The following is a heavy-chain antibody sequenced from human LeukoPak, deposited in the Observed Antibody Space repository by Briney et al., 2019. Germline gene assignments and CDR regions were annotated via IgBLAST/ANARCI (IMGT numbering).Heavy chain of an antibody. V-gene: IGHV5-51*01. J-gene: IGHJ4*02. Sequence: GESLKISCKGSVYSVTSYWIAWVRQMPARGLEWVGIIYPGESDTRYSPSFQGQVTISADKSISTAYLQWSSLKASDTAMYYCARQVDIAVAGYDYWGQGTLITVSS. CDR2: IYPGESDT. D-gene: IGHD6-13*01. CDR1: VYSVTSYW. CDR3: ARQVDIAVAGYDY.